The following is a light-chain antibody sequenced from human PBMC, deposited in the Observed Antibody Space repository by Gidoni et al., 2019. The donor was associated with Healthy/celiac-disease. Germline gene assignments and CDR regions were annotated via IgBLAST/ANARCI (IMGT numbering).Light chain of an antibody. CDR2: DAS. J-gene: IGKJ1*01. CDR3: QQRSNWRT. V-gene: IGKV3-11*01. CDR1: QSVSSY. Sequence: IGLTKSPATLSLSPGERATLSCRASQSVSSYLAWYQQKPGQAPRLLIYDASNRATGIPARFSGSGSGTDFTLTISSLEPEDFAVYYCQQRSNWRTFGQGTKVEIK.